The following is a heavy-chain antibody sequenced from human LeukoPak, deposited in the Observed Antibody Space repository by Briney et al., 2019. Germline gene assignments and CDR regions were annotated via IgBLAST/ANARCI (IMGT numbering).Heavy chain of an antibody. CDR3: ARGHCGGDCYPFDY. V-gene: IGHV1-2*02. CDR1: GYTFTGYY. CDR2: INPNSGGT. Sequence: ASVKVSCKASGYTFTGYYMHWVRQAPGQGLEWMGWINPNSGGTNYAQKFQGRVTVTRDTSISTAYMELSRLRSDDTAVYYCARGHCGGDCYPFDYWGQGTLVTVSS. J-gene: IGHJ4*02. D-gene: IGHD2-21*02.